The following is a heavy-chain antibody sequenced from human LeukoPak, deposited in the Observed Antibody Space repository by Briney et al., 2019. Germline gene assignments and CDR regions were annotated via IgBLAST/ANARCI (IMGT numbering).Heavy chain of an antibody. CDR2: ITRSSGNM. D-gene: IGHD5-18*01. CDR1: GFTFSTYN. V-gene: IGHV3-21*01. CDR3: ARRGYTYGYDY. Sequence: GGSLRLSCAASGFTFSTYNMYWVRQAPGKGLEWVSSITRSSGNMYYADSVKGRFTISRDNAKNSLYLQMNSLRAEDTAVYYCARRGYTYGYDYWGQGTLVTVSS. J-gene: IGHJ4*02.